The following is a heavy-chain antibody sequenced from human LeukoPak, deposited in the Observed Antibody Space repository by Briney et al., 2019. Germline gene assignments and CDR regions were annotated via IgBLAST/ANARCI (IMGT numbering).Heavy chain of an antibody. CDR3: AKGTEQQLLIY. D-gene: IGHD6-13*01. CDR2: IYYSERP. Sequence: ETLSLTCTVSGGSISSYYWSWIRQPPGKGLECIGYIYYSERPNYNPSLESRVTISVDTSKSQFSLKLTSVTAADTAVYYCAKGTEQQLLIYWGQGTLVTVSS. V-gene: IGHV4-59*01. J-gene: IGHJ4*02. CDR1: GGSISSYY.